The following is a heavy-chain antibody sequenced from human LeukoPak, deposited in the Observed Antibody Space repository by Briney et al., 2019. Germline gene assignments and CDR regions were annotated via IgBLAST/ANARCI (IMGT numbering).Heavy chain of an antibody. D-gene: IGHD1-26*01. Sequence: PSETLSLTCAVYGGSFSGYYWSWIRQPPGKGLEWIGSIYYSGSTYYNPSLKSRVTISVDTSKNQFSLKLSSVTAADTAVYYCARLGLVGATYFDYWGQGTLVTVSS. CDR1: GGSFSGYY. CDR2: IYYSGST. CDR3: ARLGLVGATYFDY. V-gene: IGHV4-34*01. J-gene: IGHJ4*02.